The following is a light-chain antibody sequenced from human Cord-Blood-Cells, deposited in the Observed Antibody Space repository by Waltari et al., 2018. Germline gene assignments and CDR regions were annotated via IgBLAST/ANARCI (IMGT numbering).Light chain of an antibody. CDR1: QSISSY. V-gene: IGKV1-39*01. CDR3: QQSYSTPYT. Sequence: DIQMTQSPSSLSASVGDRVTITCRASQSISSYLNWYQQKPGKAPKLLIYAASSLQSGGPSRFSGSGSGTDFTLTISSRQPEDFATDYCQQSYSTPYTFGQGTKLEIK. J-gene: IGKJ2*01. CDR2: AAS.